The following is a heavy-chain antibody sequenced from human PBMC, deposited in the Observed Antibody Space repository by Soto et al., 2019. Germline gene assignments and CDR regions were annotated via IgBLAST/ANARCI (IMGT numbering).Heavy chain of an antibody. CDR1: GFTFSSYA. CDR3: AKEGVEHLWDYFDY. J-gene: IGHJ4*02. Sequence: GGSLTLSCAASGFTFSSYAMSCVRHAPGKGLEWVSAISGSGGSTYYADSVKGRFTISRDNSKNTLYLQMNSLRAEYTAVYYCAKEGVEHLWDYFDYWGQGTLVTVSS. V-gene: IGHV3-23*01. D-gene: IGHD2-8*01. CDR2: ISGSGGST.